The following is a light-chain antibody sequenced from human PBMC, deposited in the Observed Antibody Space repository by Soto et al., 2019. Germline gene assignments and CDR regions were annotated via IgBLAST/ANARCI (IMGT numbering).Light chain of an antibody. Sequence: EIVLTQSPGTLSLSPGERATLSCRASQSVSSSSLAWYQQKPGQAPRLLIYAASTRATGIPDRFTGSGAGTGFTLTITRLEPEDFAVYYCQQYGSSPLTFGGGTKVEIK. CDR1: QSVSSSS. CDR3: QQYGSSPLT. V-gene: IGKV3-20*01. CDR2: AAS. J-gene: IGKJ4*01.